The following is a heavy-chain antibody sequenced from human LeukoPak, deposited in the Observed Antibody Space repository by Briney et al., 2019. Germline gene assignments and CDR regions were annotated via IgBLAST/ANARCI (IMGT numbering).Heavy chain of an antibody. CDR1: GFTFSSYG. Sequence: PGRSLRLSCAASGFTFSSYGMHWVRQAPGKGLEWVALISYDGSNKYYADSVKGRFTISRDNAKNSLYLQMNSLRAEDTAVYYCASIWDGVGFHWGQGTLVTVSS. J-gene: IGHJ4*02. D-gene: IGHD3-16*01. CDR2: ISYDGSNK. CDR3: ASIWDGVGFH. V-gene: IGHV3-30*03.